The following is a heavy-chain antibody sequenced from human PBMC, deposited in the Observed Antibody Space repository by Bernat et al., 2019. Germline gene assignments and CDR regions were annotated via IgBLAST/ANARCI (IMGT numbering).Heavy chain of an antibody. CDR2: ISTSNGAT. Sequence: QVRLVQSGGEVKKPGASVKVSCKAYGYTFTTYGINWVRQAPGQGLEWLGWISTSNGATRCVEDLQDRITMTTDTSTSTAYLELSSLRSEDTAVYYCARDNRVVTPRYCSSTSCYGDYYYYYMDVWGKGTTVTVSS. CDR1: GYTFTTYG. D-gene: IGHD2-2*01. V-gene: IGHV1-18*01. CDR3: ARDNRVVTPRYCSSTSCYGDYYYYYMDV. J-gene: IGHJ6*03.